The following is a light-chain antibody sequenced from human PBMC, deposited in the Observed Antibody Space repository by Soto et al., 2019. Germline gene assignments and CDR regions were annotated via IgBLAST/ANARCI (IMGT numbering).Light chain of an antibody. J-gene: IGLJ2*01. V-gene: IGLV2-14*03. Sequence: QSGLTQPASVSGSPGQSITISCTGTSSDIGGYNYVSWYQQHPGKAPKLVIYDVSHRPSGISNRFSGSKSANTASLTISGLQAEDAADYYCSSYTSASAFVLFGGGTKLTV. CDR3: SSYTSASAFVL. CDR1: SSDIGGYNY. CDR2: DVS.